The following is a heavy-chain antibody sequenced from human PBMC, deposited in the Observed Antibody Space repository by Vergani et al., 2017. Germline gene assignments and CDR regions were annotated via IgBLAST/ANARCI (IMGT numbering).Heavy chain of an antibody. J-gene: IGHJ2*01. CDR3: ARMVSGVGWYFDL. CDR1: GFTVSSNY. CDR2: IYSGGST. D-gene: IGHD2-8*01. Sequence: EVQLVESGGGLVQPGGSLRLSCAASGFTVSSNYMSWVRQAPGKGLEWVSVIYSGGSTYYADSVKGRFTISRHNSKNTLYLQMNSLRAEDTAVYYWARMVSGVGWYFDLWGRGTLVTVSS. V-gene: IGHV3-53*04.